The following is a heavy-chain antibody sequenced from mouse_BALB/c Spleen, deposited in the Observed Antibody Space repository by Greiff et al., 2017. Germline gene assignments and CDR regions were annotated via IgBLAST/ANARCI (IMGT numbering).Heavy chain of an antibody. CDR2: ISSGGGST. V-gene: IGHV5-12-1*01. CDR1: GFAFSSYD. Sequence: EVQVVESGGGLVKPGGSLKLSCAASGFAFSSYDMSWVRQTPEKRLEWVAYISSGGGSTYYPDTVKGRFTISRDNAKNTLYLQMSSLKSEDTAMYYCARHIYYYGSSLYYYAMDYWGQGTSVTVSS. D-gene: IGHD1-1*01. J-gene: IGHJ4*01. CDR3: ARHIYYYGSSLYYYAMDY.